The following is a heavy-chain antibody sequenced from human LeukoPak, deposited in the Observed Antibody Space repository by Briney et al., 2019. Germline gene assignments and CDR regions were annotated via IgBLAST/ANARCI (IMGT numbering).Heavy chain of an antibody. CDR1: GGSISSGSYY. J-gene: IGHJ4*02. CDR3: ARETHYYDSSGYYPLDY. D-gene: IGHD3-22*01. Sequence: SQTLSLTCTVSGGSISSGSYYWSWIRQPAGKGLEWIGRIYTSGSTNYNPSLKSRVTISVDTSKNQFSLKLSSVTAADTAVYYCARETHYYDSSGYYPLDYWGQGTLVTVSS. CDR2: IYTSGST. V-gene: IGHV4-61*02.